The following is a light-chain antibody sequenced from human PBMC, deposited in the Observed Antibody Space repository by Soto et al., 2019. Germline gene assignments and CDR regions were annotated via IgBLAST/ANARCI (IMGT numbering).Light chain of an antibody. CDR1: QDISSW. CDR2: AAS. CDR3: QQASSFPPT. Sequence: DIQMTQSPSSVSASVGDRVTITCRASQDISSWLAWYQQKPGKAPKIMIYAASSLQGAVPSRFSGSGSGTEFTLTISSLQPEDFATYYCQQASSFPPTFGQGTRLEIK. V-gene: IGKV1-12*01. J-gene: IGKJ5*01.